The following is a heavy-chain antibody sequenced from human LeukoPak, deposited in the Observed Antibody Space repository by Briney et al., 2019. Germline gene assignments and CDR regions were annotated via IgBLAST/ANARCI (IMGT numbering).Heavy chain of an antibody. CDR1: GGSISSGDYY. V-gene: IGHV4-30-4*08. D-gene: IGHD3-3*01. CDR2: IYYSGST. CDR3: ARGSTPYYDFWSGYRELDAFDI. J-gene: IGHJ3*02. Sequence: LSQTLSLTCTVSGGSISSGDYYWSWIRQPPGKGLEWIGYIYYSGSTYYNPSLKSRVTISVDTSKNQFSLKLSSVTAADTAVYYCARGSTPYYDFWSGYRELDAFDIWGQGTMVTVSS.